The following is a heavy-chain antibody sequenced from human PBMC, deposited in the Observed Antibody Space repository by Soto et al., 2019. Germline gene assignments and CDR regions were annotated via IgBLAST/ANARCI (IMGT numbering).Heavy chain of an antibody. J-gene: IGHJ4*02. CDR3: ARQQFYYDSSGSLFDY. CDR2: IHPSGDT. V-gene: IGHV4-4*02. Sequence: SETLCLTCAVSGDSIRNGDWWSWVRQPPGKGLEWIGAIHPSGDTNYNPSLKSRLTISVDNFKNLFSLKLSSVTAADTAVYYCARQQFYYDSSGSLFDYWGQGTLVTVSS. D-gene: IGHD3-22*01. CDR1: GDSIRNGDW.